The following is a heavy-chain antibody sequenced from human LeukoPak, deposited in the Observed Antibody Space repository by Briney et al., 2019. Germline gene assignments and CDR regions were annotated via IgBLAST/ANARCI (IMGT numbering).Heavy chain of an antibody. D-gene: IGHD6-6*01. CDR1: GYTFTSYY. Sequence: ASVTVSCTASGYTFTSYYMHWVRQAPGQGLEWMGIINPSGGSTSYAQKFQGRVTMTRDTSTSTVYMVLSSLRSEDTAVYYCARTAGRTFDYWGQGTLVTVSS. CDR2: INPSGGST. V-gene: IGHV1-46*01. CDR3: ARTAGRTFDY. J-gene: IGHJ4*02.